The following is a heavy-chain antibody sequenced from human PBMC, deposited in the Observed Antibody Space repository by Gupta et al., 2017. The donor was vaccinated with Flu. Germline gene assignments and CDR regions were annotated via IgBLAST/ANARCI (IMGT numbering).Heavy chain of an antibody. CDR3: AKDRAPNSMSGSTSDY. V-gene: IGHV3-30*18. Sequence: QVQLVESGGGVVQPGRSLRLSCAASGFTFSSYGMHWVRQAPGKGLEWVAVISYDGSNKYYADSVKGRFTISRDNSKNTLYLQMNSLRAEDTAVYYCAKDRAPNSMSGSTSDYWGQGTLVTVSS. D-gene: IGHD3-10*01. CDR2: ISYDGSNK. CDR1: GFTFSSYG. J-gene: IGHJ4*02.